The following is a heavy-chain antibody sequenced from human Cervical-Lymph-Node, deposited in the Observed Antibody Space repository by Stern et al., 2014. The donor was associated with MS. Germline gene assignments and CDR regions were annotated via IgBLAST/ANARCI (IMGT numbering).Heavy chain of an antibody. V-gene: IGHV5-51*01. Sequence: EVQLVESGPEVKRPGESLKISCQASGYTFTSYWIGGVRQMPGTGLEWIAIILPGGSDIRCSPPIQGQVTISADKSSSIPYLQWNNLKASDTAIYYCARQRYFDYWGQGTLVTVSS. CDR2: ILPGGSDI. J-gene: IGHJ4*02. CDR3: ARQRYFDY. CDR1: GYTFTSYW.